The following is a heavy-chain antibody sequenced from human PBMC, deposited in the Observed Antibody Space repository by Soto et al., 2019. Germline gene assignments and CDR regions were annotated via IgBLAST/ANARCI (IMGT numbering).Heavy chain of an antibody. Sequence: ASVKVSCKASGGTFSSYAISWVRQAPGQGLEWMGGIIPIFGTANYAQKFQGRVTITADKSTSTAYMELSSLRSEDTAVYYCASPHCSSTSCYNYYYYYYGMDVWGQGTTVTVS. CDR1: GGTFSSYA. CDR2: IIPIFGTA. V-gene: IGHV1-69*06. D-gene: IGHD2-2*02. J-gene: IGHJ6*02. CDR3: ASPHCSSTSCYNYYYYYYGMDV.